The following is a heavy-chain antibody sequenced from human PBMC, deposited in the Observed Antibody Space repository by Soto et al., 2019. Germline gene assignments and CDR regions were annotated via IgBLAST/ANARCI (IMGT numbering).Heavy chain of an antibody. CDR3: ARRRFGPLHGLVDV. Sequence: QVQLQESGPGLVKPSETLSLTCTVSGGSITNYYCSWFRQPPGKGLEWIGYINYDGYSAYNLSLKRRVTLSMDASKTQFSLMLESGTATDTAVYYCARRRFGPLHGLVDVWGPGTTVIVSS. D-gene: IGHD3-10*01. CDR2: INYDGYS. V-gene: IGHV4-59*08. CDR1: GGSITNYY. J-gene: IGHJ6*02.